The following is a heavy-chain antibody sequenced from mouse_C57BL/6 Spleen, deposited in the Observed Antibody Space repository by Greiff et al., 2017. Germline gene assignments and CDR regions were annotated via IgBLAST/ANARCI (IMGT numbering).Heavy chain of an antibody. CDR2: IYPSDSET. V-gene: IGHV1-61*01. D-gene: IGHD2-3*01. CDR3: AIYDGYYEGWFAY. CDR1: GYTFTSYW. Sequence: QVQLQQPGAELVRPGSSVKLSCKASGYTFTSYWMDWVKQRPGQGLEWIGNIYPSDSETHYNQKFKDKATLTVDKSSSTAYMQLSSLTSEDSAVYYCAIYDGYYEGWFAYWGQGTLVTVSA. J-gene: IGHJ3*01.